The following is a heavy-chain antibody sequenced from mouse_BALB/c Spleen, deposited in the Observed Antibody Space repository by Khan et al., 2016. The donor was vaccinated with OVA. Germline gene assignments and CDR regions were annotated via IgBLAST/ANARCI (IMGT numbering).Heavy chain of an antibody. V-gene: IGHV1S136*01. CDR2: IYPFNDDT. D-gene: IGHD1-1*01. Sequence: EVQLQQSGPELVKPGASVKMSCKASGYTLTSYVMHWVKQKPGLGLEWIGYIYPFNDDTKYHEKFKGQASLTSETSSRSAYMELSSRTGEDAAVYYFAPGGTYYWSLAYWGQGTLVTVSS. CDR3: APGGTYYWSLAY. J-gene: IGHJ3*01. CDR1: GYTLTSYV.